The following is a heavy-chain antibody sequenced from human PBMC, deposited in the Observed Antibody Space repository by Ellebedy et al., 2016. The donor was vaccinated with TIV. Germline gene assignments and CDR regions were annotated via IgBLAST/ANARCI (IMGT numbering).Heavy chain of an antibody. CDR3: ATDGSYGDYRSPAHAFEF. CDR1: GFTFSSYW. D-gene: IGHD4-17*01. V-gene: IGHV3-7*01. CDR2: INQDGSEK. Sequence: GGSLRLSCAAPGFTFSSYWMSWVRQAPGKGLEWVANINQDGSEKYIVDSVKGRFTISRDNARNSLYRQMNSLGADDTAVYYCATDGSYGDYRSPAHAFEFWGQGTMVTVSS. J-gene: IGHJ3*01.